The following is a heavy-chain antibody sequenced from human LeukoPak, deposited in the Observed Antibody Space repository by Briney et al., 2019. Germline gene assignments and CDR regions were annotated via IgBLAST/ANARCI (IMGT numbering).Heavy chain of an antibody. Sequence: GRSLRLSCAASGFTFSSYAMHWVRQASGKGLEWVGRIRSKPNSYATAYAASAKGRFTISRDDSKNTAYLQMNSLKTEDTALYYCTRQQLGEDYYYMDVWGKGTTVTVSS. CDR3: TRQQLGEDYYYMDV. V-gene: IGHV3-73*01. D-gene: IGHD6-6*01. CDR1: GFTFSSYA. J-gene: IGHJ6*03. CDR2: IRSKPNSYAT.